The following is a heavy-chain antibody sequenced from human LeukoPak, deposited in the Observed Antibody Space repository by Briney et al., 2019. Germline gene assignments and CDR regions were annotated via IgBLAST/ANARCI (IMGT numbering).Heavy chain of an antibody. Sequence: PGGSLRLSCAASGFTFSSYSMNWVRQAPGKGLEWVSSISSSSSYIYYADSVKGRFTISRDNAKNSLYLRMNSLRAEDTAVYYCARDFNGDYYYYMDVWGKGTTVTVSS. CDR3: ARDFNGDYYYYMDV. CDR1: GFTFSSYS. V-gene: IGHV3-21*01. D-gene: IGHD3-10*01. J-gene: IGHJ6*03. CDR2: ISSSSSYI.